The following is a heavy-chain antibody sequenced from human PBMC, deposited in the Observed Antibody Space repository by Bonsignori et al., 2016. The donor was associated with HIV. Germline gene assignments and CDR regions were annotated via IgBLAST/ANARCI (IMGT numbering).Heavy chain of an antibody. CDR2: IYSGGSST. V-gene: IGHV3-23*03. Sequence: GESLKISCAASGFTFSSYAMSWVRQAPGKGLEWVSVIYSGGSSTYYADSVKGRFTISRDNSKNTLYLQMNSLRAEDTAVYYCAKNDYYGSGFYYYYYMDVWGKGTTVTVSS. CDR3: AKNDYYGSGFYYYYYMDV. CDR1: GFTFSSYA. J-gene: IGHJ6*03. D-gene: IGHD3-10*01.